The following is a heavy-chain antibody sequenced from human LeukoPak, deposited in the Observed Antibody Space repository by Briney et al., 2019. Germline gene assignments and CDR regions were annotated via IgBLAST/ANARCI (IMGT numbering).Heavy chain of an antibody. D-gene: IGHD3-10*01. Sequence: SETLSLTCTVSGGSISSGSYYWSWIRQPAGKGLEWTGRIHTRGSTNYNPSLKSRVTISVDTSKNQFSLKLSSVTAADTAVYYCARDQATRGDYYGSGSPAFFDYWGQGSLVTVSS. CDR1: GGSISSGSYY. CDR2: IHTRGST. CDR3: ARDQATRGDYYGSGSPAFFDY. V-gene: IGHV4-61*02. J-gene: IGHJ4*02.